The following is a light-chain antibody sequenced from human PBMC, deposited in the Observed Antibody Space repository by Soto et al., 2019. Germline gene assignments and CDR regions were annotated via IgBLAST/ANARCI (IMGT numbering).Light chain of an antibody. CDR2: GAS. J-gene: IGKJ2*01. CDR3: QQYGSSPPYT. CDR1: QSISNNY. Sequence: EIVLTQSPGTLSLSPGERATLSCRASQSISNNYLAWYQQKPGQAPRLLIYGASSMATGIPDRFSGSGSGTDFTLTISRLEPEDFAVYYCQQYGSSPPYTFGQGSKLEIK. V-gene: IGKV3-20*01.